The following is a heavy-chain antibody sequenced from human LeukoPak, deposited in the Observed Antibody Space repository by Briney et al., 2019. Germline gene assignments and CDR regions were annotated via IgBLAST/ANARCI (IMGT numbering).Heavy chain of an antibody. J-gene: IGHJ4*02. CDR2: IISSFGRV. CDR3: ARATSANEYSYGFHFDY. CDR1: GTTFRSYA. D-gene: IGHD5-18*01. V-gene: IGHV1-69*13. Sequence: SVKVSCKASGTTFRSYAINWVRQAPGQGLEWMGAIISSFGRVKYAEKFQGRVTMTADESTSTAYMHLNYLRSGDTAVYFCARATSANEYSYGFHFDYWGQGTLVTVSS.